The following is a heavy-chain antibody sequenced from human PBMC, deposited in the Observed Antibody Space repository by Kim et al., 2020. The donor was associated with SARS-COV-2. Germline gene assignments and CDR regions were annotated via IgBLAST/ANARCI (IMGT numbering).Heavy chain of an antibody. CDR3: ARLDVLLWFGEFSNYYGMDV. Sequence: ASVKVSCKASGYTFTSYGISWVRQAPGQGLEWMGWISAYNGNTNYAQKLQGRVTMTTGTSTSTAYMELRSLRSDDTAVYYCARLDVLLWFGEFSNYYGMDVWGQGATVTVSS. D-gene: IGHD3-10*01. J-gene: IGHJ6*02. CDR1: GYTFTSYG. V-gene: IGHV1-18*01. CDR2: ISAYNGNT.